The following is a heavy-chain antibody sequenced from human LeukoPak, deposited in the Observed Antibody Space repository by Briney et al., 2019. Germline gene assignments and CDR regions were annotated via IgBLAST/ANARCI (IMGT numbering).Heavy chain of an antibody. V-gene: IGHV4-4*08. CDR2: IYSSETT. CDR3: ARRNDFHI. CDR1: GGSITGYH. J-gene: IGHJ3*02. Sequence: SETLSLTCTVSGGSITGYHWSWIRQPPGKGLEWIGYIYSSETTNYKPSLKSRVTISADTSKNQFSLKPTSVTAADTAIYYCARRNDFHIWGQGTMVTVSS.